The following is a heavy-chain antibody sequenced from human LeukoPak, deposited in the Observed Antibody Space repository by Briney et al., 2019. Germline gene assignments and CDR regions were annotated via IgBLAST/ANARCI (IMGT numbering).Heavy chain of an antibody. D-gene: IGHD2-2*01. Sequence: GASVKVSCKASGYTFTGYYMHWVRQAPGQGLEWMGRIIPILGIANYAQKFQGRVTITADKSTSTAYMELSSLRSEDTAVYYCAREWTRNWYFDLWGRGTLVTVSS. CDR2: IIPILGIA. V-gene: IGHV1-69*04. J-gene: IGHJ2*01. CDR3: AREWTRNWYFDL. CDR1: GYTFTGYY.